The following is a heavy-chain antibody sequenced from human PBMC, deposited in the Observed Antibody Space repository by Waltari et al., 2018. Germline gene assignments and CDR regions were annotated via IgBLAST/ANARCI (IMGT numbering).Heavy chain of an antibody. CDR3: ARVFVYGANSGKRPMDV. V-gene: IGHV3-7*01. CDR2: IKQDGSEN. D-gene: IGHD4-17*01. J-gene: IGHJ6*03. Sequence: EVQMVESGGGLVQPGGSLRLSCAASGFTFSSYWMTWVRQAPGKGLEWVANIKQDGSENYYVDSVKGRFTISRDDAKNSLYLQMNSLRNEDTAVYFCARVFVYGANSGKRPMDVLGKGTTVTVSS. CDR1: GFTFSSYW.